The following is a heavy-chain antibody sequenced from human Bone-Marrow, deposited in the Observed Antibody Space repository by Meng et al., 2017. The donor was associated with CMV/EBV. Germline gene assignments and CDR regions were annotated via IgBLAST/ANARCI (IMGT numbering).Heavy chain of an antibody. CDR1: GGSISSYYW. Sequence: TLSLTCTVSGGSISSYYWSWIRQPPGKALEWLALIYWNDDKRYSPSLKSRLTITKDTSKNQVVLTMTNMDPVDTATYYCAHRQDWFDPWGQGTLVTVSS. CDR3: AHRQDWFDP. V-gene: IGHV2-5*01. CDR2: IYWNDDK. J-gene: IGHJ5*02.